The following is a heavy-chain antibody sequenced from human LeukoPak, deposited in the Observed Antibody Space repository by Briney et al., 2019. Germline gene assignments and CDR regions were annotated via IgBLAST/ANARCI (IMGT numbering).Heavy chain of an antibody. D-gene: IGHD6-19*01. CDR1: GFTFSSYW. Sequence: PGGSLRLSCAASGFTFSSYWMSWVRQAPGKGLEWVANIKEDGSEKYYVDSVKGRFTISRDNAKDSLFLQMNSLRAEDTALNYCARDTSGPESWGQGTLVTVSS. V-gene: IGHV3-7*03. J-gene: IGHJ4*02. CDR2: IKEDGSEK. CDR3: ARDTSGPES.